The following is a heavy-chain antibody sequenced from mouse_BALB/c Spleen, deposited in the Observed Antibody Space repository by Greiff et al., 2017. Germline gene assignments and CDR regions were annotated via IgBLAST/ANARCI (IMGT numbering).Heavy chain of an antibody. CDR3: TRVIYYYGSTNYYAMDD. Sequence: EVQLQQSGTVLARPGASVKMSCKASGYTFTSYWMHWVKQRPGQGLEWIGAIYPGNSDTSYNQKFKGKAKLTAVTSTSTAYMELSSLTNEDSAVYYCTRVIYYYGSTNYYAMDDWGQGTSVTVAS. CDR1: GYTFTSYW. D-gene: IGHD1-1*01. J-gene: IGHJ4*01. CDR2: IYPGNSDT. V-gene: IGHV1-5*01.